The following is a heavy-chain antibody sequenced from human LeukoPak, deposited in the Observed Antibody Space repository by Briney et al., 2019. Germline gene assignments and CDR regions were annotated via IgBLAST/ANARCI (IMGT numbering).Heavy chain of an antibody. J-gene: IGHJ3*02. V-gene: IGHV4-38-2*02. CDR1: GYSISSGYY. CDR3: AGTPYCSSDNCYRVYNGNDAFNI. D-gene: IGHD2-2*01. CDR2: IYTSGST. Sequence: SETLSLNCTVSGYSISSGYYWGWIRQPPGKGLEWIGYIYTSGSTNYNPSLKSHVTISVDTSKNQFSLRLTSVTAADTAVYCCAGTPYCSSDNCYRVYNGNDAFNIWGQGAKVTVSS.